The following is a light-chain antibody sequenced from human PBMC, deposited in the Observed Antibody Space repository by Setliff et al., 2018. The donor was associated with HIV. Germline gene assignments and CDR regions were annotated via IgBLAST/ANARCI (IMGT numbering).Light chain of an antibody. CDR2: EVS. J-gene: IGLJ1*01. Sequence: QSALAQPASVSGSPGQSITLSCTGTSSDVGSYNLVSWYQHHPGKAPKLMIYEVSKRPSGVSNHFSGSKSGNTASLTISGLQAEDEADYYCCSYAGSSTYVFGTGTKVTVL. CDR1: SSDVGSYNL. CDR3: CSYAGSSTYV. V-gene: IGLV2-23*02.